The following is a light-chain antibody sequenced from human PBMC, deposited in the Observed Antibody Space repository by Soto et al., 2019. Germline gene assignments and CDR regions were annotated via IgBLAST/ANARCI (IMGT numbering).Light chain of an antibody. V-gene: IGKV1-39*01. CDR1: QSISSY. Sequence: DIQMTQSPSSLSASVGDRVTITCRASQSISSYLNLYQQKPGKAPKLRIYAASIFQSGVPSRFSGSGSGTDFTLTISSLQPEDFATYYCQQSYSTPRTFGQGTKVEIK. CDR3: QQSYSTPRT. J-gene: IGKJ1*01. CDR2: AAS.